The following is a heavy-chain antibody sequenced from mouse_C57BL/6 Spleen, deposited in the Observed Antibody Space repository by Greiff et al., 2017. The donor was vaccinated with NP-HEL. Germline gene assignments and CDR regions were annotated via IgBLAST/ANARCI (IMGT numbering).Heavy chain of an antibody. J-gene: IGHJ4*01. CDR1: GYTFTSYW. D-gene: IGHD1-1*01. CDR3: ARSNYYGRSPYYAMGY. Sequence: VQLQESGAELAKPGASVKLSCKASGYTFTSYWMHWVKQRPGQGLEWIGYINPSSGYTKSNQKFKDKATLTAEKSSSTSYMQLDILTDEDSAVYYCARSNYYGRSPYYAMGYWGQGTSVTVSS. CDR2: INPSSGYT. V-gene: IGHV1-7*01.